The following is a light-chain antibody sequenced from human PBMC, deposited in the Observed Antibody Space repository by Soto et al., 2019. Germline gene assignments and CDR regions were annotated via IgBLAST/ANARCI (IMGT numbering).Light chain of an antibody. V-gene: IGLV2-14*01. Sequence: QSVLTQPASVSGSPGQSITISCTGTSIDVGNNNYVSWYQQNPGKAPKVMICDVTNRPSGVSNRFSGSKSGNTASLTISGLQAEDEADYYCSSFTGSSYVFGTGTKVTVL. J-gene: IGLJ1*01. CDR1: SIDVGNNNY. CDR3: SSFTGSSYV. CDR2: DVT.